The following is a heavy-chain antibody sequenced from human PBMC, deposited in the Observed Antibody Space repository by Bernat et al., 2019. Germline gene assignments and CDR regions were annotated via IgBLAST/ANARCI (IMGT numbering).Heavy chain of an antibody. V-gene: IGHV3-23*04. D-gene: IGHD3-10*01. CDR1: GFPFSNYA. Sequence: EVHLVESGGGLVRPGGSLRLSCAVSGFPFSNYAMSWVRQAPGKGLDWVSAITGGGGSTYYADSVKGRFTISRDNSRNTLYLQMNSLRAEDTAVYYCAKEKGRDYWGQGTLVTVSS. CDR3: AKEKGRDY. CDR2: ITGGGGST. J-gene: IGHJ4*02.